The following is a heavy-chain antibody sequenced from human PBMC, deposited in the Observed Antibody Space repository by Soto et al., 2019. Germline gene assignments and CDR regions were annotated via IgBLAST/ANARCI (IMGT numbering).Heavy chain of an antibody. J-gene: IGHJ4*02. D-gene: IGHD3-10*01. CDR2: IYYSGST. CDR3: ARTGLLWFGEPFDY. CDR1: GGSISSYY. Sequence: SETLSLTCTVSGGSISSYYWSWIRQPPGKGLEWIGYIYYSGSTNYNPSLKSRVTISVDTSKNQFSLKLSSVTAADTAVYYCARTGLLWFGEPFDYWGQGTLVTVSS. V-gene: IGHV4-59*08.